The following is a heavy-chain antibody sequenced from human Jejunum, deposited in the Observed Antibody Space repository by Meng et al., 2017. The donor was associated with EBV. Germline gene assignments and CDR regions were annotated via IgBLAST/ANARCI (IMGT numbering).Heavy chain of an antibody. CDR2: SNNDNGNT. V-gene: IGHV1-3*04. J-gene: IGHJ4*02. CDR3: ATGDDYGNSNFDY. Sequence: SGARAKRSGAARKVSCKAAGYTFNSYARHWVLQATGQRLEWRGWSNNDNGNTKYSQKFHGRLTIPRDTSANTAYLELSSLTSEDTAIYYCATGDDYGNSNFDYWGQGTLVTVSS. D-gene: IGHD2/OR15-2a*01. CDR1: GYTFNSYA.